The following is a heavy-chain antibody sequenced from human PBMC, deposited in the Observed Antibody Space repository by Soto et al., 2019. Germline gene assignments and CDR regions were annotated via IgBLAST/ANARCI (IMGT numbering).Heavy chain of an antibody. CDR3: ALGRDYGDYMGAFDI. Sequence: ASVKVSCKASGYTFTGFYIHWMRQAPGQGLEWMGWISAYNGNTNYAQKLQGRVTMTTDTSTSTAYMELRSLRSDDTAVYYCALGRDYGDYMGAFDIWGQGTMVTVSS. V-gene: IGHV1-18*04. CDR1: GYTFTGFY. J-gene: IGHJ3*02. CDR2: ISAYNGNT. D-gene: IGHD4-17*01.